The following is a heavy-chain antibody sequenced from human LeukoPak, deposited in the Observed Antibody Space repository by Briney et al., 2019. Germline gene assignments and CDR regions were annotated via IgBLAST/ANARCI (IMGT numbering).Heavy chain of an antibody. J-gene: IGHJ4*02. CDR2: ISAYNGNT. V-gene: IGHV1-18*01. D-gene: IGHD3-22*01. CDR3: ARAPSYYDSSRYYVGTEFDY. Sequence: GASVKVSCKASGYTFTSYGISWVRQAPGQGLEWMGWISAYNGNTNYAQKLQGRVTMTTDTSTSTAYMELRSLRSDDTAVYYCARAPSYYDSSRYYVGTEFDYWGQGTLVTVSS. CDR1: GYTFTSYG.